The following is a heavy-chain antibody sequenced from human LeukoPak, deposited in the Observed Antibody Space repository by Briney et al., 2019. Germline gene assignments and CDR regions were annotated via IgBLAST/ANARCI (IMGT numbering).Heavy chain of an antibody. J-gene: IGHJ4*02. Sequence: PGGSLRLSCAASGFTFSSYGMHGGPEGPRKGLGWVAVISYDGSNKYYADSVKGRFTISRDNSKHTLYLQMNSLRAEDTAVYSCATDQDTAMPLAYWGQGTLVTVSS. CDR1: GFTFSSYG. CDR2: ISYDGSNK. V-gene: IGHV3-30*03. CDR3: ATDQDTAMPLAY. D-gene: IGHD5-18*01.